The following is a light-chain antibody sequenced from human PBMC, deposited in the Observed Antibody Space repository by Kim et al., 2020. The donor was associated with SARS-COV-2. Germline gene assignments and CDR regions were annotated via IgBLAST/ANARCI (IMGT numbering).Light chain of an antibody. CDR2: YDS. CDR3: QLWVSSSDQWI. V-gene: IGLV3-21*01. J-gene: IGLJ2*01. Sequence: SYELTQPPSLSVAPGTTARLTCGGNNIGTKSVHWYQQRPGQAPLLVIFYDSDRPSGIPERFSGSNSGNTATLTISGVEAGDEADYFCQLWVSSSDQWIFVGGTQLTGL. CDR1: NIGTKS.